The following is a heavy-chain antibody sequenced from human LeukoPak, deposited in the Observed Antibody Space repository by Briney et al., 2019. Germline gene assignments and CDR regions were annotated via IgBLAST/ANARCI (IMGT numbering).Heavy chain of an antibody. CDR2: IYYSGST. D-gene: IGHD3-10*01. J-gene: IGHJ3*02. CDR3: ARNGFGELFHDTFDI. CDR1: GGSISSSSYY. V-gene: IGHV4-39*01. Sequence: SETLSLTCTVSGGSISSSSYYWGWIRQPPGKGLEWIGSIYYSGSTYYNPSLKSRVTISVDTSKNQSSLKLSSVSAADTAVYYCARNGFGELFHDTFDIWGQGTMVIVSS.